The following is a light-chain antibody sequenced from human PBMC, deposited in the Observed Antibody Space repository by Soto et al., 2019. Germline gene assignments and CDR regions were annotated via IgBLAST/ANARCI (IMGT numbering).Light chain of an antibody. CDR3: QQYHTYPWT. CDR1: QSITNW. Sequence: DILMTQSPSTLSSSVGDRVTITCRASQSITNWLAWYQQKPGKAPNLLIYDASNLESGVSSRFSGSGSGTDFTLTISSLQPDDFATYYCQQYHTYPWTFGQGTKVEV. CDR2: DAS. V-gene: IGKV1-5*01. J-gene: IGKJ1*01.